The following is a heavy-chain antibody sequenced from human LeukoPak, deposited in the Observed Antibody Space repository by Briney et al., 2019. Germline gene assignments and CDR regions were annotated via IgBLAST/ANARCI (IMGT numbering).Heavy chain of an antibody. CDR3: AREGYYYGSGRYYIKLFDY. Sequence: ASVKVSCKASGYTFTSYGISWVRQAPGQGLEWMGWISAYNGNTNYAQKLQGRVTMTTDTSTSTAYMELRSLRSDDTAVYYCAREGYYYGSGRYYIKLFDYWGQGTLVTVSS. CDR2: ISAYNGNT. J-gene: IGHJ4*02. CDR1: GYTFTSYG. D-gene: IGHD3-10*01. V-gene: IGHV1-18*01.